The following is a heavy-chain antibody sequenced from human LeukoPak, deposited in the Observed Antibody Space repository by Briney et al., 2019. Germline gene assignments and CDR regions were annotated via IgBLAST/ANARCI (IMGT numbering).Heavy chain of an antibody. Sequence: PGESLRLSCAVSGFTFSIYWMHWVRQAPGKGLVWVSHINSDGSTATYADSVKGRFTISRDNAKNTLHLQMNSLRAEDTAVYYCVRDRHYSADYWGQGTLVTVSS. CDR3: VRDRHYSADY. CDR1: GFTFSIYW. CDR2: INSDGSTA. V-gene: IGHV3-74*01. J-gene: IGHJ4*02. D-gene: IGHD2-15*01.